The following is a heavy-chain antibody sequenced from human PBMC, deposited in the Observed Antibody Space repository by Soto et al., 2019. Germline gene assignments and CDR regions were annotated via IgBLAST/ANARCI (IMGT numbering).Heavy chain of an antibody. D-gene: IGHD3-10*01. CDR3: TTEVVRGVPYFDY. J-gene: IGHJ4*02. CDR2: IKSKTDGGTT. Sequence: PGGSLRLSCAASGFTFSNAWMNWVRQAPGKGLEWVGRIKSKTDGGTTDYAAPVKGRFTISRDDSKNTLYLQMNSLKTEDTAVYYCTTEVVRGVPYFDYWGQGTLVTVSS. V-gene: IGHV3-15*07. CDR1: GFTFSNAW.